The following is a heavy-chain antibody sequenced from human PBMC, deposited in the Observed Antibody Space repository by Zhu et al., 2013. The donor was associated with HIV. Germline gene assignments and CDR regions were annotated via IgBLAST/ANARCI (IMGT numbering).Heavy chain of an antibody. CDR2: INPSGGST. Sequence: QVQLVQSGAEVKKPGASVKVSCKASGYSFTGYYMHWVRQAPGQGLEWMGIINPSGGSTSYAQKFQGRVTMTRDTSTSTVYMELSSLRSEDTAVYYCARALGIQLWLKGGVRGGWYYYMDVWGKGPRSPVSS. CDR1: GYSFTGYY. V-gene: IGHV1-46*01. J-gene: IGHJ6*03. D-gene: IGHD5-18*01. CDR3: ARALGIQLWLKGGVRGGWYYYMDV.